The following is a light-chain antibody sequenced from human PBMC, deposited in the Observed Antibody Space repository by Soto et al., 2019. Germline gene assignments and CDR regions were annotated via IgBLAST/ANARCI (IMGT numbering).Light chain of an antibody. CDR3: QQRSNWPRSIT. CDR2: DAS. V-gene: IGKV3-11*01. CDR1: QSVSSY. Sequence: EIVLTQSPATLSLSPGERATLSCMASQSVSSYLAWYQQKPGQAPRLLIYDASNRATGIPARFSGSGSGTDFTLTISSLEPEDFAVYYCQQRSNWPRSITFGQGTRLEI. J-gene: IGKJ5*01.